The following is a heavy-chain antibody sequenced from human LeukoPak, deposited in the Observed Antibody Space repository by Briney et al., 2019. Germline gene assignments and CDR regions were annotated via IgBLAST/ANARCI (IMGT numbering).Heavy chain of an antibody. CDR2: IDSSGGHT. Sequence: GGSLRLSCAASGFTFSSYAMSWVRQAPGKGLEWVSAIDSSGGHTYYAASVKGRFTISRDNSKNTLYLQMNSLRAEDTALYYCAKDASFGRRDYWGQGTLVTVSS. CDR1: GFTFSSYA. V-gene: IGHV3-23*01. D-gene: IGHD3-10*01. J-gene: IGHJ4*02. CDR3: AKDASFGRRDY.